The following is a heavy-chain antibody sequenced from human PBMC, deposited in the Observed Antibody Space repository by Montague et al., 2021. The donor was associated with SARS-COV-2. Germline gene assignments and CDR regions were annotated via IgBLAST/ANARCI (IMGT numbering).Heavy chain of an antibody. V-gene: IGHV4-34*01. D-gene: IGHD3-22*01. CDR1: GGSFSGYY. Sequence: ETLSLTCAVYGGSFSGYYWSWIRQPPGKGLEWIGEINQSGSTNYNPSLKSRVTLSVDTSKKQFSLKLSSLTAADTAVYYCARVAGGYYHDSSSYFDYWGQGSLVTVSS. CDR3: ARVAGGYYHDSSSYFDY. J-gene: IGHJ4*02. CDR2: INQSGST.